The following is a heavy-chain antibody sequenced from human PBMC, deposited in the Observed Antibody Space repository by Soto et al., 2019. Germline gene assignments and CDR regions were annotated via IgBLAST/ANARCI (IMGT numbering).Heavy chain of an antibody. CDR2: IYYSGST. J-gene: IGHJ5*02. D-gene: IGHD2-15*01. CDR3: ARLPDLVAARGGFDP. CDR1: GGSISSSSYY. V-gene: IGHV4-39*01. Sequence: TSETLSLTCTVSGGSISSSSYYWGWIRQPPGKGLEWIGSIYYSGSTYYNPSLKSRVTISVDTSKNQFSLKLGSVTAADTAVYYCARLPDLVAARGGFDPWGQGTLVTVSS.